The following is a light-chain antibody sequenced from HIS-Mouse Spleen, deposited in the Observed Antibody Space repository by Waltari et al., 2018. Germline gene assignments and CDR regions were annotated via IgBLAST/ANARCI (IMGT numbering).Light chain of an antibody. CDR2: GAS. J-gene: IGKJ2*01. V-gene: IGKV3-20*01. CDR3: QQYGSSPQYT. Sequence: EIVLTQSPGTLSLSPGERATLSCRASQSVSSSYLAWYQQKPGQAPRLLRYGASSRATGIPDRFSGSGSGTDFNLTSSRLEPEDFAVYYCQQYGSSPQYTFGQGTKLEIK. CDR1: QSVSSSY.